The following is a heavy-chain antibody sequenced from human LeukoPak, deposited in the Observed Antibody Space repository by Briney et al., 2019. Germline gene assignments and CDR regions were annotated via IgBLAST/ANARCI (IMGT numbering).Heavy chain of an antibody. V-gene: IGHV4-34*01. CDR1: GGSFSGYY. D-gene: IGHD3-10*01. CDR2: INHSGST. J-gene: IGHJ4*02. CDR3: ARGFMVRGVIPY. Sequence: PSETLSLTCAVYGGSFSGYYWSWIRQPPGKGLEWIGEINHSGSTNYNPSLKSRVTISVDTFKNQFSLKLSSVTAADTAVYYCARGFMVRGVIPYWGQGTLVTVSS.